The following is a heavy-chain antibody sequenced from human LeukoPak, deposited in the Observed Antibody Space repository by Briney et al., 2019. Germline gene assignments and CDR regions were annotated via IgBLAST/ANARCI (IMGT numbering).Heavy chain of an antibody. Sequence: GGSLTLSCAASGFTFSGYAMIWVRQAPGKGLEGVSGISGRGDNTYYADSVKGRFTISRDNSKNTLYLQMNSLRAEDTAVYYCGKELAAAHTIDYWGQGTLVSVFS. CDR2: ISGRGDNT. D-gene: IGHD6-13*01. CDR1: GFTFSGYA. CDR3: GKELAAAHTIDY. V-gene: IGHV3-23*01. J-gene: IGHJ4*02.